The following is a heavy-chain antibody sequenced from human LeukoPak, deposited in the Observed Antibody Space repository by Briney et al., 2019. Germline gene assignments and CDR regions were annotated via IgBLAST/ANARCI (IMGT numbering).Heavy chain of an antibody. D-gene: IGHD1-1*01. CDR1: GGSISSCTYS. Sequence: SETLSLTCSVSGGSISSCTYSWGWIRQPPGKGLEWIGSFSCSGNTYYNPSLKSRVTISVDTSKSQFSLYMDSVTAADTAVYYCARDWNRYAHWGQGTLVTVSS. J-gene: IGHJ4*02. CDR3: ARDWNRYAH. CDR2: FSCSGNT. V-gene: IGHV4-39*07.